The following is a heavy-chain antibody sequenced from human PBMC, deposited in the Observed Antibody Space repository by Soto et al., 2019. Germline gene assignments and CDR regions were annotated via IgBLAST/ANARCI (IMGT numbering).Heavy chain of an antibody. D-gene: IGHD2-2*01. CDR3: ARDGGVVVVPASLNYYYGMDV. Sequence: QVQLVESGGGVVQPGRSLRLSCAASGFTFSSYGMHWVRQAPGKGLEWVAVIWYDGSNKYYADSVKGRFTISRDNSKNTLYLQMNSLRAEDTAVYYCARDGGVVVVPASLNYYYGMDVWGQGTTVTVSS. J-gene: IGHJ6*02. V-gene: IGHV3-33*01. CDR2: IWYDGSNK. CDR1: GFTFSSYG.